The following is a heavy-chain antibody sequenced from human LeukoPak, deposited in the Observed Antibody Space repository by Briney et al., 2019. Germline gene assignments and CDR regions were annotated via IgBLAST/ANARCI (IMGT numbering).Heavy chain of an antibody. CDR2: IKWNGDST. CDR3: ARAVDYYGSGSYGSAYYYYYMDV. J-gene: IGHJ6*03. D-gene: IGHD3-10*01. V-gene: IGHV3-20*04. CDR1: GFTFDDHG. Sequence: GGSLRLSCAASGFTFDDHGMSWVRRAPGKGLEWVSGIKWNGDSTGYADSVKGRFTISRDNAKNSLYLQMNSLRAEDTAVYYCARAVDYYGSGSYGSAYYYYYMDVWGKGTTVTISS.